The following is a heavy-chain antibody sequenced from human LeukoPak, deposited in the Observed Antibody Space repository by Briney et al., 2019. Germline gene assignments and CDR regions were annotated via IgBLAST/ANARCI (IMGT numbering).Heavy chain of an antibody. J-gene: IGHJ6*03. CDR2: IIPIFGTA. CDR1: GGTFSSYA. Sequence: VASVKASCKASGGTFSSYAISWVRQAPGQGLEWMGGIIPIFGTANYAQKFQGRVTITADESTSTAYMELSSLRSEDTAVYYCARGMVVVVVAATHYYMDVWGKGTTVTVSS. V-gene: IGHV1-69*13. D-gene: IGHD2-15*01. CDR3: ARGMVVVVVAATHYYMDV.